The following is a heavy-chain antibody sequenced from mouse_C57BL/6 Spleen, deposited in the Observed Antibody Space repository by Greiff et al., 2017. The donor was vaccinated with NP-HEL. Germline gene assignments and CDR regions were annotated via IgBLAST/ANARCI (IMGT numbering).Heavy chain of an antibody. Sequence: EVQLQQSGPVLVKPGASVKMSCKASGYTFTDYYMNWVKQSPGKSLEWIGVINPYNGGTSYNQKFKGKATLTVDKSSSTAYMELNSLTSEDSAVYYCARRFDGYYVGFDYWGQGTTLTVSS. J-gene: IGHJ2*01. D-gene: IGHD2-3*01. V-gene: IGHV1-19*01. CDR3: ARRFDGYYVGFDY. CDR2: INPYNGGT. CDR1: GYTFTDYY.